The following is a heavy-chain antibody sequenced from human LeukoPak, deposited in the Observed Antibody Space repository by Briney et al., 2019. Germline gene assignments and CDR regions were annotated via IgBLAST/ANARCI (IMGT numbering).Heavy chain of an antibody. D-gene: IGHD3-10*01. V-gene: IGHV5-10-1*01. CDR1: GYSFSSYW. Sequence: GESLKISCKGSGYSFSSYWISWVRQMPGKGLEWMGRIGPSDSYTNYSPSFQGHVTISADKSISTAYLQWSSLKASDTAMYYCARHRTMVSLDYWGQGTLVTVSS. CDR3: ARHRTMVSLDY. CDR2: IGPSDSYT. J-gene: IGHJ4*02.